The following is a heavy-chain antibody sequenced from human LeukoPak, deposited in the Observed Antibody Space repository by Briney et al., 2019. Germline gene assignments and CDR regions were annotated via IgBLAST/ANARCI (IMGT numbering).Heavy chain of an antibody. V-gene: IGHV1-24*01. D-gene: IGHD3-3*01. CDR1: GYTLTELS. Sequence: ASVKVSCKVSGYTLTELSMHWVRQAPGKGLEWMGGFDPEDGETIYAQKFQGRVTMTEDTSTDTAYMELSSLRSEDTAVYYCATGWPAFWSGYYRSFDYWGQGTLVTVSS. J-gene: IGHJ4*02. CDR2: FDPEDGET. CDR3: ATGWPAFWSGYYRSFDY.